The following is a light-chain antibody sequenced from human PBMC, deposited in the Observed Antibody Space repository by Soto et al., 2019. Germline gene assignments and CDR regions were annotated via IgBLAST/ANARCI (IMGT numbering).Light chain of an antibody. CDR2: DAS. V-gene: IGKV3-15*01. J-gene: IGKJ4*01. CDR1: QSVNGN. CDR3: QQYHDWPLS. Sequence: EIVMTQSPATLSVSPGERATLSCRASQSVNGNLAWYQQKPGRAPRLLIYDASNRATGVPARFSGSGSGTEFTLTISSLQSEDFAVYTCQQYHDWPLSFGGGTKVEI.